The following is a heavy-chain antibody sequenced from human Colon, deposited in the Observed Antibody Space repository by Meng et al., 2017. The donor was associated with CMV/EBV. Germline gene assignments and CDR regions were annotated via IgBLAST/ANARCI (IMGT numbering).Heavy chain of an antibody. D-gene: IGHD6-6*01. V-gene: IGHV3-23*01. J-gene: IGHJ4*02. CDR3: ARGSDFDS. CDR1: GFTFSTYG. CDR2: INGNGLTT. Sequence: GGSLRLSCAASGFTFSTYGMTWVRQAPGKGLEWVALINGNGLTTYYGDSVKGRFAVTRDNSKNTLSLQMNNLRADDTAVYYCARGSDFDSWGRGTLVTVSS.